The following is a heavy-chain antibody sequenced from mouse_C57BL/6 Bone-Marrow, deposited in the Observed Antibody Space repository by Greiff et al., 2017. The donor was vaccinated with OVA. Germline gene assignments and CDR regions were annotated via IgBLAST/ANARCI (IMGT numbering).Heavy chain of an antibody. CDR3: ARHGDYGSFFDY. V-gene: IGHV5-6*01. D-gene: IGHD1-1*01. J-gene: IGHJ2*01. Sequence: DVHLVESGGDLVKRGGARKRAGAASGFTFSSYGMSWGRKTPDKRLEWGATISSGGSYTYYPDSVKGRFTISRDNAKNTLYLQMSSLKSEDTAMYYCARHGDYGSFFDYWGQGTTLTVSS. CDR1: GFTFSSYG. CDR2: ISSGGSYT.